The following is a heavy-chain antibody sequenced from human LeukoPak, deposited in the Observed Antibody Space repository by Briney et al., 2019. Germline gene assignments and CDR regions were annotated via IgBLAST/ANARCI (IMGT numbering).Heavy chain of an antibody. CDR2: IYYSGST. CDR3: ARVGAITRSFDF. CDR1: GGSISSSSYY. J-gene: IGHJ4*02. D-gene: IGHD1-26*01. Sequence: PSETLSLTCTVSGGSISSSSYYWGWIRQPPGKGLEWIGSIYYSGSTYYNPSLKSRVTISVDTSKNQFSLKLSSVTAADTAVYYCARVGAITRSFDFWGQGTLVTVSS. V-gene: IGHV4-39*01.